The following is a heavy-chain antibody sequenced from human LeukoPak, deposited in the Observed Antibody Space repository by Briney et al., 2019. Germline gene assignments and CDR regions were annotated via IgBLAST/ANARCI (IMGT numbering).Heavy chain of an antibody. CDR1: GFTFTSSA. CDR3: AAEAAYYYDSRDAFDV. D-gene: IGHD3-22*01. CDR2: IVVGSGNT. Sequence: SVKVSCKASGFTFTSSAVQWVRQARGQRLEWIGWIVVGSGNTNYAQKFQERVAITRDMSTSLVYMELSSLRSEDTAVYYCAAEAAYYYDSRDAFDVWGQGTMVTVSS. J-gene: IGHJ3*01. V-gene: IGHV1-58*01.